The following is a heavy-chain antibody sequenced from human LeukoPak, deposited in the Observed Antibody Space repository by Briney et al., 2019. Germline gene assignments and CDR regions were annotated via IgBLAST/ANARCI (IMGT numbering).Heavy chain of an antibody. J-gene: IGHJ6*04. D-gene: IGHD6-13*01. CDR1: GGSISSGGYS. V-gene: IGHV4-30-2*01. Sequence: SQTLSLTCAVSGGSISSGGYSWSWIRQPPGKGLEWIGYIYHSGSTYYNPSLKSRVTISVDSSKNQFSLKLSSVTAADTAVYYCARGRAAAGYYGMDVWGKGTTVTVSS. CDR3: ARGRAAAGYYGMDV. CDR2: IYHSGST.